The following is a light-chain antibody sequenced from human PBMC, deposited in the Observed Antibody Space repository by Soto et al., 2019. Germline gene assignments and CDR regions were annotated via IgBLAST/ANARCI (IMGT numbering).Light chain of an antibody. Sequence: QSALTQPASVSGSPGQSITISCTGTSSDVGAYNYVSWFQQHPGKAPTLIISEVSSRPSGVSNRFSGSKSGNAASLTISGLQAEDEADYFCFSFTTDWTHVFGTGTKVTVL. CDR3: FSFTTDWTHV. V-gene: IGLV2-14*01. CDR2: EVS. J-gene: IGLJ1*01. CDR1: SSDVGAYNY.